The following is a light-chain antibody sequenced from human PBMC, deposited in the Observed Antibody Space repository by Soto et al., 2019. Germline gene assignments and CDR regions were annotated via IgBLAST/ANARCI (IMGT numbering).Light chain of an antibody. CDR1: QSVNSNS. J-gene: IGKJ1*01. CDR3: QQYGASPLT. Sequence: PGERATLSCRASQSVNSNSLAWYRQKPGQAPRLLIYAASSRVSGIRDRYSGSGSGTDFTLTISRLEPEDSAVFYCQQYGASPLTFGQGTRVEIK. V-gene: IGKV3-20*01. CDR2: AAS.